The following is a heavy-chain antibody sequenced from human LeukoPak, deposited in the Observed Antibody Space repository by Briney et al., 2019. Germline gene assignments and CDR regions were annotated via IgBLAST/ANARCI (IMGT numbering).Heavy chain of an antibody. CDR1: GFTFSSYS. CDR3: ARSRYSSGGVGY. Sequence: GGSLRLSCAASGFTFSSYSMNWVRQAPGKGLEWVSAISSSSSYIYYADSVKGRFTISRDNAKNSLYLQMNSLRAEDTAVYYCARSRYSSGGVGYWGQGTLVTVSS. D-gene: IGHD6-19*01. CDR2: ISSSSSYI. J-gene: IGHJ4*02. V-gene: IGHV3-21*01.